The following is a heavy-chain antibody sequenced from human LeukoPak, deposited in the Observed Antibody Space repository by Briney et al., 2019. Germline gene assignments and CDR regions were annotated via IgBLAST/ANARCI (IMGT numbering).Heavy chain of an antibody. CDR3: ARVDGSGSYSYYYYYGMDV. Sequence: GGSLRLSCAASRFTFSSYWMSWVRQAPGKGLEWVANIKQDGSEKYYVDSVKGRFTISRDNAKNSLYLQMNSLRAEDTAVYYCARVDGSGSYSYYYYYGMDVWGQGTTVTVSS. V-gene: IGHV3-7*01. D-gene: IGHD3-10*01. CDR2: IKQDGSEK. J-gene: IGHJ6*02. CDR1: RFTFSSYW.